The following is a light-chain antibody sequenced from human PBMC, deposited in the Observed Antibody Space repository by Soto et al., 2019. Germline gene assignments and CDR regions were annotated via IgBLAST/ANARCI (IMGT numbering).Light chain of an antibody. J-gene: IGLJ2*01. CDR3: AVWDDSVFGKI. CDR1: KSNIGSNE. Sequence: QAVVTQPPSASGTPGQRVTISCSGSKSNIGSNEVYWYQQLPGTAPKFLIYADSQRPSGVPDRFSASKSGTSASLTISGLRSEDEAEYYCAVWDDSVFGKIFGGGTKVTVL. CDR2: ADS. V-gene: IGLV1-47*02.